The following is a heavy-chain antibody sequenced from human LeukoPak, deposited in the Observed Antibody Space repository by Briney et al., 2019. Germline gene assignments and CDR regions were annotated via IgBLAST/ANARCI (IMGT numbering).Heavy chain of an antibody. J-gene: IGHJ3*02. V-gene: IGHV3-15*01. CDR2: IKSKTDGGTT. D-gene: IGHD1-26*01. CDR3: TTDNFRLWELPPPSVFDI. CDR1: GFTFSKAW. Sequence: GGSLRLSCAASGFTFSKAWMSWVRQAAGKGLEWVGRIKSKTDGGTTDYAAPVKGRFTISRDDSKTTLYLQMNSLKTEDAAVYYCTTDNFRLWELPPPSVFDIWGQGTMVTVSS.